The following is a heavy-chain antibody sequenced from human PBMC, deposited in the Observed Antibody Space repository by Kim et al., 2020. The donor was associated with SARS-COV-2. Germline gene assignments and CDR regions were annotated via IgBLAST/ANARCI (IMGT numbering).Heavy chain of an antibody. J-gene: IGHJ4*02. Sequence: SETLSLTCTVSGGSISSYYWSWIRQPPGKGLEWIGYIYYSGSTNYNPSLKSRVTISVDTSKNQFSLKLSSVTAADTAGYYCSRESIAQGSGSSWYPFDYWGQGTLVTVSS. V-gene: IGHV4-59*01. CDR1: GGSISSYY. D-gene: IGHD6-13*01. CDR2: IYYSGST. CDR3: SRESIAQGSGSSWYPFDY.